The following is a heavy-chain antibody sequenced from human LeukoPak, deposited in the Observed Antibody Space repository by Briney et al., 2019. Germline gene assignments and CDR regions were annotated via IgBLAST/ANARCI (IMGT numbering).Heavy chain of an antibody. CDR3: ARTILTGYFFDY. CDR2: IYYSGST. J-gene: IGHJ4*02. D-gene: IGHD3-9*01. CDR1: GGSISSYY. V-gene: IGHV4-59*01. Sequence: KPSETLSLTCTVSGGSISSYYWSWIRQPPGKGLEWIGYIYYSGSTNYNPSLKSRVTISVDTSKNQFSLKLSSVTAADTAVYYCARTILTGYFFDYWGQGTLVTVSS.